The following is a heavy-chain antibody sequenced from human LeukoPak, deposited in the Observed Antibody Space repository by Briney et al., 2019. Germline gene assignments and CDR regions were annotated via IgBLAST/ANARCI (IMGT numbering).Heavy chain of an antibody. Sequence: PGESLTLSCAVSGFTFSSYSMNWVRQAPGKGLEWVSSISSSRSYIYYADSVKGRFTIARDNAKNSLFLQMTSLRAEDTAVYYCARGLCGGSCYYYYYGMDVWGQGTTVTVSS. CDR3: ARGLCGGSCYYYYYGMDV. D-gene: IGHD2-15*01. CDR1: GFTFSSYS. CDR2: ISSSRSYI. V-gene: IGHV3-21*01. J-gene: IGHJ6*02.